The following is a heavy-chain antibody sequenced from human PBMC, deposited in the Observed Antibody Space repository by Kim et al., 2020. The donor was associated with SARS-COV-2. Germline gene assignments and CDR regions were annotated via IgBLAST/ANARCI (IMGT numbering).Heavy chain of an antibody. J-gene: IGHJ4*02. V-gene: IGHV1-18*01. Sequence: QKLQGRVTMTTDTSKNTAYMELRSLRSDDTAVYYGARDGCSSTTCFDYWGQGALVTVSS. D-gene: IGHD2-2*01. CDR3: ARDGCSSTTCFDY.